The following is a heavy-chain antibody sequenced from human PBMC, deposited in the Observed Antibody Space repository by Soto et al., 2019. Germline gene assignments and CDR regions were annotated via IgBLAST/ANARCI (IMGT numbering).Heavy chain of an antibody. CDR2: IYTIGST. CDR1: VGSISSYY. J-gene: IGHJ4*02. D-gene: IGHD3-10*01. CDR3: SRGGYYALFDY. Sequence: QVQLQESGPGLVKPSETLSLTCTVSVGSISSYYWSWIRQPAGKGLEWIGRIYTIGSTNYNPSLKRRVTMPVDTSKNQFSLKLSSVTAADTAVFYCSRGGYYALFDYWGQGSLVTVCS. V-gene: IGHV4-4*07.